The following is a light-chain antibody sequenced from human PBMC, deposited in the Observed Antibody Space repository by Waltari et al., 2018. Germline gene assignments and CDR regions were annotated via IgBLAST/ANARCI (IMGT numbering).Light chain of an antibody. V-gene: IGLV2-14*03. Sequence: QSALTQPASVSGSPGQSITISCTGTSSYVGGSNYVSWYQQHPGKAPKLMIYDVSNRPSGVSIRFSGSKSGNTASLTISGLQAEDETDYYCSSYTTSSTRVFGGGTKLTVL. CDR1: SSYVGGSNY. CDR2: DVS. CDR3: SSYTTSSTRV. J-gene: IGLJ3*02.